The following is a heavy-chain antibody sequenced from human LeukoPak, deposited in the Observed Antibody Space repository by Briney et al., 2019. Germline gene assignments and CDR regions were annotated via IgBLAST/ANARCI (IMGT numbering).Heavy chain of an antibody. CDR2: ISSSSSTI. Sequence: GGSLRLSCAASGFTFSSYSMNWVRQAPGKGLEGVSYISSSSSTIYYADSVKGRFTISRDNAKNSLYLQMNSLRAEDTAVYYCARALSGSRAEYFQHWGQGTLVTVSS. V-gene: IGHV3-48*01. J-gene: IGHJ1*01. CDR3: ARALSGSRAEYFQH. CDR1: GFTFSSYS. D-gene: IGHD3-10*01.